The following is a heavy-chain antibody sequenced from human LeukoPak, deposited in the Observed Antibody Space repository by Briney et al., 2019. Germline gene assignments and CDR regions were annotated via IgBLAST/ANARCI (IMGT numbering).Heavy chain of an antibody. CDR1: GFTLSSSS. Sequence: SAGSLRLSCPVSGFTLSSSSTSCVRQVAGKGREWVSGISASGGSTSYADCVRGRFTISRDNSKNTLYVQMISLRDEDTAVYYCAKDQRWESPLYLDSWGQGTLVTVSS. CDR3: AKDQRWESPLYLDS. CDR2: ISASGGST. V-gene: IGHV3-23*01. J-gene: IGHJ4*02. D-gene: IGHD1-26*01.